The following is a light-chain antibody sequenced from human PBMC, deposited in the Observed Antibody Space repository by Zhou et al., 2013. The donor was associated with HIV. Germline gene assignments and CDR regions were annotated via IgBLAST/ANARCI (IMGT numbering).Light chain of an antibody. V-gene: IGKV1-39*01. CDR3: QQSYTTLWT. CDR1: QSISNY. CDR2: AAS. Sequence: DIQMTQSPPSLSASVGDRVTITCRASQSISNYLNWYQQKPGKAPNLLIYAASSLQSGVPSRFSGSGSGTDFALIISSLQPEDFATYYCQQSYTTLWTFGQGTKVEIK. J-gene: IGKJ1*01.